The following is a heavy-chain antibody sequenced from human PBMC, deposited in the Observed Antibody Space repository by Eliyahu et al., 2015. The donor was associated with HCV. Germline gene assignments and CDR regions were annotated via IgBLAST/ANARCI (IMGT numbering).Heavy chain of an antibody. V-gene: IGHV3-7*01. Sequence: EVQLVESGGGLVQPGGSLXLSCAASXFXFSXYWXXWVRQAPGKGLEWVANIKQDGSEKYYVDSVKGRFTISRDNAKNSLYLQMNSLRAEDTAVYYCARDLISGLAYYYDSSAAFDIWGQGTMVTVSS. CDR3: ARDLISGLAYYYDSSAAFDI. D-gene: IGHD3-22*01. J-gene: IGHJ3*02. CDR2: IKQDGSEK. CDR1: XFXFSXYW.